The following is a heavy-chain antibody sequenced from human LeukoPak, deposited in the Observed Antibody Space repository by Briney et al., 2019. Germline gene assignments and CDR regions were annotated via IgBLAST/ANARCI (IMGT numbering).Heavy chain of an antibody. CDR2: ISGSGGST. CDR1: GFTFSSYA. CDR3: AKAQLIVVVTAIVDY. J-gene: IGHJ4*02. Sequence: GGSLRLSCAASGFTFSSYAMSWVRHAPGKGLEWVSAISGSGGSTYYADSVKGRFTISRDNSKNTLYLQMNSLRAEDTAVYYCAKAQLIVVVTAIVDYWGQGTLVTVSS. V-gene: IGHV3-23*01. D-gene: IGHD2-21*02.